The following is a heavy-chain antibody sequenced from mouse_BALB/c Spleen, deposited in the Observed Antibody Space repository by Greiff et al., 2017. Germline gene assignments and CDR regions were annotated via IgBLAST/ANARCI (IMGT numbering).Heavy chain of an antibody. CDR2: ILPGSGST. V-gene: IGHV1-9*01. D-gene: IGHD2-14*01. CDR3: ARGDYRCPWFAY. CDR1: GYTFSSYW. Sequence: VQLKESGAELMKPGASVKISCKATGYTFSSYWIEWVKQRPGHGLEWIGEILPGSGSTNYNEKFKGKATFTADTSSNTAYMQLSSLTSEDSAVYYCARGDYRCPWFAYWGQGTLVTVSA. J-gene: IGHJ3*01.